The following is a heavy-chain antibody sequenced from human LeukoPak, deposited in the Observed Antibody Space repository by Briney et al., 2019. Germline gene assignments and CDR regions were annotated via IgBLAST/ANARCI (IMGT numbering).Heavy chain of an antibody. V-gene: IGHV1-8*01. D-gene: IGHD3-22*01. CDR1: GYTFTSYD. CDR3: AGYGYYYDSSSKGYFDY. CDR2: MNPNSGNT. J-gene: IGHJ4*02. Sequence: ASVKVSCKASGYTFTSYDINWVRQATGQGLEWMGWMNPNSGNTGYAQKFQGRVTMTRNTSISTAYMELSSLRSEDTAVYYCAGYGYYYDSSSKGYFDYWGQGTLVTVSS.